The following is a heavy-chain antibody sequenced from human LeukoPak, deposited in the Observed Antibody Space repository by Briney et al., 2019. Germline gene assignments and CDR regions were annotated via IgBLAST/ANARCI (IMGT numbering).Heavy chain of an antibody. CDR3: ARAGPSIAAAGTADY. V-gene: IGHV1-69*05. CDR2: IIPIFGTA. Sequence: SVKVSCKASGGTFSSYAISWVRQAPGQGLEWMGGIIPIFGTANYAQKFQGRVTMTRDMSTSTVYMELSSLRSEDTAVYYCARAGPSIAAAGTADYWGQGTLVTVSS. CDR1: GGTFSSYA. D-gene: IGHD6-13*01. J-gene: IGHJ4*02.